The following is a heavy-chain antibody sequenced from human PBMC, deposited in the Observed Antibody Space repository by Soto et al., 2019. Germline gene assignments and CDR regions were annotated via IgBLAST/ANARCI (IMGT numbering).Heavy chain of an antibody. CDR2: VYYTGTT. J-gene: IGHJ4*02. V-gene: IGHV4-59*01. CDR3: ARDTYLYYGSGSYLYYFDY. D-gene: IGHD3-10*01. Sequence: QVQLQESGPGLVKPSETLSLTCTVSGGSISNYYWTWIRQPPGKGLEWIGYVYYTGTTNYNPSLKSRVNISVDTSKNQFSLKLSSVTAADTAVYYCARDTYLYYGSGSYLYYFDYWGQGTLVTVSS. CDR1: GGSISNYY.